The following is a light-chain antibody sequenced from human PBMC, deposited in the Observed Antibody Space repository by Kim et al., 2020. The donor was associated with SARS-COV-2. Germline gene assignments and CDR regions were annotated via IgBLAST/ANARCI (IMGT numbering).Light chain of an antibody. CDR2: RNN. CDR1: SSNIGSNY. V-gene: IGLV1-47*01. CDR3: AAWDDSLSGWV. J-gene: IGLJ3*02. Sequence: QPVLTQPPSASGTPGQRVTISCSGSSSNIGSNYVYWYQQLPGTAPKLLIYRNNQRPSGVPDRFSGSKSGTSASLAISGLRSEDEADYYCAAWDDSLSGWVFGGGTQLTFL.